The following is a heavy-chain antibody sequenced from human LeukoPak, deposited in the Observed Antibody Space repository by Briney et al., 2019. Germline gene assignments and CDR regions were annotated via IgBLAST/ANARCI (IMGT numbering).Heavy chain of an antibody. D-gene: IGHD1-26*01. V-gene: IGHV4-39*01. Sequence: SETLSLTRTVSGGSISSSSYYWGWIRQPPGKGLEWIGSIYYSGSTYYNPSLKSRVTISVDTSKNQFSLKLSSVTAADTAVYYCARFGGSPDYWGQGTLVTVSS. CDR1: GGSISSSSYY. CDR2: IYYSGST. CDR3: ARFGGSPDY. J-gene: IGHJ4*02.